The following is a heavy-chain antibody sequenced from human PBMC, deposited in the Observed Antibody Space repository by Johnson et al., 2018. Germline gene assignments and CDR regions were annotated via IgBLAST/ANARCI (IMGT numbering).Heavy chain of an antibody. CDR2: MSDSGDTK. D-gene: IGHD2-21*02. J-gene: IGHJ3*02. Sequence: QVQLVQSGGGVVQPGRSLRLSCAASGFMFRSYGMHWVRQAPGKGLQWVAVMSDSGDTKIYADSVKGRFTISRDNSKNTLYLQMNSLRPEDTAVYYCARWGGDGYRDIETGFDIWGQGKMVAVCS. CDR3: ARWGGDGYRDIETGFDI. V-gene: IGHV3-30*03. CDR1: GFMFRSYG.